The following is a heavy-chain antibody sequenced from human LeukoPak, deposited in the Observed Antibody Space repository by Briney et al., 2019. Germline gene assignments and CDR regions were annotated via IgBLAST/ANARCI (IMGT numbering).Heavy chain of an antibody. Sequence: GGSLRLSCAASGFTFDDYAMHWVRQAPGKGLEWVSGISWNSGSIGYADSVKGRFTISRDNAKNSLYLQMNSLRAEDTALYYCAKDRGPLVTYGHFDYWGQGTLVTVSS. J-gene: IGHJ4*02. CDR1: GFTFDDYA. CDR3: AKDRGPLVTYGHFDY. CDR2: ISWNSGSI. V-gene: IGHV3-9*01. D-gene: IGHD2-21*01.